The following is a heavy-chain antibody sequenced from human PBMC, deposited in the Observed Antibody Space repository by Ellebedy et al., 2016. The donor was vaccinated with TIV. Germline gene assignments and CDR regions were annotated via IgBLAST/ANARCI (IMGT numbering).Heavy chain of an antibody. J-gene: IGHJ4*02. V-gene: IGHV4-39*01. Sequence: MPSETLSLTFSLPGASASSTRYYWSCIRQPPGTALDYLGSAYYSGSPYYNPSFKSRVTLSTDTYKNQFSLNLRTVTAEDTAVYYCARIDPWQPIDDWGQGILVTVSS. CDR1: GASASSTRYY. CDR3: ARIDPWQPIDD. D-gene: IGHD2-21*01. CDR2: AYYSGSP.